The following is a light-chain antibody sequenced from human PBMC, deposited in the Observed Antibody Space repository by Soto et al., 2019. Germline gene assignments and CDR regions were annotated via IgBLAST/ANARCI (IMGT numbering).Light chain of an antibody. CDR2: GGS. V-gene: IGKV3-20*01. J-gene: IGKJ4*01. Sequence: DIVLTQSPGTLSLSPGERVTLSCRASQSVGSSYLAWYQQKTGRAPRLLIYGGSSRAFGIPDRFSGSGSGTDFSLTISRLEPEDSAVYYCQQYGSSPLTFGGGTKVEIK. CDR1: QSVGSSY. CDR3: QQYGSSPLT.